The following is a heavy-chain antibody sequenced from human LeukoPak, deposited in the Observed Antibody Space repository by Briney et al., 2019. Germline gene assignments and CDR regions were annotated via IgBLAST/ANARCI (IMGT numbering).Heavy chain of an antibody. CDR3: ARHVRAPYNWNWDY. V-gene: IGHV4-34*01. D-gene: IGHD1-7*01. CDR2: INHSGST. Sequence: PSETLSLTCAVYGGSFSGYYWSWIRQPPGKGLEWIGEINHSGSTYYNPSLKSRVTISVDTSKNQFSLKLSSVTAADTAVYYCARHVRAPYNWNWDYWGQGTLVTVSS. CDR1: GGSFSGYY. J-gene: IGHJ4*02.